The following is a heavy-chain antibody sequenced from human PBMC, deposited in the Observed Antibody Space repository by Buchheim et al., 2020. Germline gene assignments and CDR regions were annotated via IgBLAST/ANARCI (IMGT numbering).Heavy chain of an antibody. CDR1: GLTFSDYS. Sequence: EVQLVESGGGLVQPGGSLRLSCAASGLTFSDYSMNWVRQAPGKGLEWLSYISSGSSTIYSADSVKGRWTISRDNAKNSLSLQMNSLRAEDTAVYYCATMVNYNYGMDVWGQGTT. J-gene: IGHJ6*02. D-gene: IGHD5-18*01. CDR3: ATMVNYNYGMDV. V-gene: IGHV3-48*01. CDR2: ISSGSSTI.